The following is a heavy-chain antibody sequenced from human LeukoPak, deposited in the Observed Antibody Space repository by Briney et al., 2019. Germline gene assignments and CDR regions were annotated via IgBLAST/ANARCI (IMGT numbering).Heavy chain of an antibody. CDR1: GFTFSSYG. Sequence: PGGSLRLSCAASGFTFSSYGMHWVRQAPGKGLEWVAVISYDGSNKYYADSVKGRFTISRDNSKNTLYLQMNSLRAEDTAVYYCAKDPAPAAFYYYYMDVWGKGTTVTVSS. CDR3: AKDPAPAAFYYYYMDV. V-gene: IGHV3-30*18. D-gene: IGHD2-2*01. J-gene: IGHJ6*03. CDR2: ISYDGSNK.